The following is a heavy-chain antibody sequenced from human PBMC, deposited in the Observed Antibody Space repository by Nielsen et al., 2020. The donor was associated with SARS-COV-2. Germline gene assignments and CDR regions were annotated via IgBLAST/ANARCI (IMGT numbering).Heavy chain of an antibody. CDR1: GGSISSSSYY. CDR3: ARRNTFSSSWFWGEGGMDV. D-gene: IGHD6-13*01. Sequence: SETLSLTCTVSGGSISSSSYYWGWIRQPPGKGLEWIGSIYYSGSTYYNPSLKSRVTISVDTSKNQFSLKLSSVTAADTAVYYCARRNTFSSSWFWGEGGMDVWGQGTTVTVSS. J-gene: IGHJ6*02. V-gene: IGHV4-39*01. CDR2: IYYSGST.